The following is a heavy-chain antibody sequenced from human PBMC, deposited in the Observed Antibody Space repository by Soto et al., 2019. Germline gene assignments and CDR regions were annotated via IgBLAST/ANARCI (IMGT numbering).Heavy chain of an antibody. CDR1: GFTFSSYS. V-gene: IGHV3-21*01. CDR2: ISSSSSYI. J-gene: IGHJ4*02. CDR3: ARDSREYSGYDHVDY. D-gene: IGHD5-12*01. Sequence: EVQLVESGGGLVKPGGSLRLSCAASGFTFSSYSMNWVRQAPGKGLEWVSSISSSSSYIYYADSVKGRFTISRDNAKNSLYLQMNSLRAEDTAVYYCARDSREYSGYDHVDYWGQGTLVTVSS.